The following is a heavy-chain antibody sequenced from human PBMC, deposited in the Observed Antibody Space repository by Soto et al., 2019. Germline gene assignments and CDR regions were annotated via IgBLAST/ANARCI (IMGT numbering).Heavy chain of an antibody. CDR1: GGSFSVYY. CDR3: ARVLFLGVGYYYGMDV. J-gene: IGHJ6*02. CDR2: INHSGST. V-gene: IGHV4-34*01. Sequence: ETLSLTCAVDGGSFSVYYWSWIRQPPGKGLEWIGEINHSGSTNYNPSLKSRVTISVDTSKNQFSLKLSSVTAADTAVYYCARVLFLGVGYYYGMDVWGQGTTVTVSS.